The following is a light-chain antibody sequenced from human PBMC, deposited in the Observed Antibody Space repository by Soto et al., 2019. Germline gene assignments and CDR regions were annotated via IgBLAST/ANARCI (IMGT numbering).Light chain of an antibody. V-gene: IGLV2-14*01. J-gene: IGLJ2*01. CDR2: DVS. Sequence: QSALNQPASVSGSPGQSITISCTGTSSDVGGYNYVSWYQQHPGKAPKLMIYDVSNRPSGVSNRFSGSKSGNTASLTISGRQAEDEADYYCSSYTSSSTLVVFGGGTKLTVL. CDR1: SSDVGGYNY. CDR3: SSYTSSSTLVV.